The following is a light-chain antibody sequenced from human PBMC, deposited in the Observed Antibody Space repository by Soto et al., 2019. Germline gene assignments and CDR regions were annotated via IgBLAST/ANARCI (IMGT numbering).Light chain of an antibody. V-gene: IGKV3-11*01. CDR1: QSVSSY. Sequence: EIVLTQSPATLSLSPGVRATLSCRASQSVSSYLAWYQQKPGQAPRLLIYDASNRATGIPARFSGSGSGTDFTLTISSLEPEDFAVYYCQQRSNWPRGTFGGGTKVDIK. CDR3: QQRSNWPRGT. CDR2: DAS. J-gene: IGKJ4*01.